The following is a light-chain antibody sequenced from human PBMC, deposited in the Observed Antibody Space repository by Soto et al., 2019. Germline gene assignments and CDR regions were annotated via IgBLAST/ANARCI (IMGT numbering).Light chain of an antibody. CDR3: CSYAGSTTFYV. CDR2: EGS. Sequence: QSVLTQPASVSGSPGQSVTISCTLTSIDFGSYNLVSWYQQHPGKAPKLMIFEGSKRPSGVSNRFSASKSGTTASLTISGLQAEDEADYYCCSYAGSTTFYVFGAGTKVTVL. J-gene: IGLJ1*01. CDR1: SIDFGSYNL. V-gene: IGLV2-23*01.